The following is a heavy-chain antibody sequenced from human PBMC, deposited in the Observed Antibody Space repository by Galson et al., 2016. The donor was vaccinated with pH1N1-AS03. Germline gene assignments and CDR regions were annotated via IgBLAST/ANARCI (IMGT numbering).Heavy chain of an antibody. J-gene: IGHJ6*02. CDR3: AKGMTKVTSIYGMDV. D-gene: IGHD4-17*01. CDR2: ISASGGST. CDR1: GFSFSSYA. V-gene: IGHV3-23*01. Sequence: PRLSCAASGFSFSSYAMSWVRQAPGKGLEWISGISASGGSTNYVESVKGRFTISRDKSRNTLDLQMNILRADDTAIYYCAKGMTKVTSIYGMDVWGQGTTVTVSS.